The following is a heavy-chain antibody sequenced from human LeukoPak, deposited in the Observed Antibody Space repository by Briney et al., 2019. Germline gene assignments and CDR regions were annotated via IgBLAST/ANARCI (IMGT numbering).Heavy chain of an antibody. Sequence: PSGTPSLTRPVSGGPITRWNWWGWVRQPPGTGPEWTGQTYHNGSTNYNPSPKSRVTISVDKSKNQFSRKLSSVTAADTAVYYCARVGGVYCSGGSCYFTWFDPWGQGTLVTVSS. CDR2: TYHNGST. V-gene: IGHV4-4*02. D-gene: IGHD2-15*01. CDR3: ARVGGVYCSGGSCYFTWFDP. J-gene: IGHJ5*02. CDR1: GGPITRWNW.